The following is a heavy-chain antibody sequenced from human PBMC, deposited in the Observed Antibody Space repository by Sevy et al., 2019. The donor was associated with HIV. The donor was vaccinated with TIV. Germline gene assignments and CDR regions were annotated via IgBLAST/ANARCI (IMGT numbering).Heavy chain of an antibody. V-gene: IGHV3-21*01. Sequence: GGSLRLSCTASGFTFSSYSMNWVRQAPGKGLEWVSSISFSSNYIYYADSVRGRFTISSENAKNSLYLHMDSLRDEDTALYYCARDDIVARDYFDFWGQGTLVTVSS. J-gene: IGHJ4*02. CDR3: ARDDIVARDYFDF. D-gene: IGHD2-15*01. CDR2: ISFSSNYI. CDR1: GFTFSSYS.